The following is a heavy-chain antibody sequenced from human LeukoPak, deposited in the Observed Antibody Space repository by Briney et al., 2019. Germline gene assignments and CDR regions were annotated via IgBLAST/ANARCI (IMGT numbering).Heavy chain of an antibody. J-gene: IGHJ5*02. CDR3: AKGVRNWNYVGDWFDP. D-gene: IGHD1-7*01. Sequence: GGSLRLSCAASGFTFSSYGMHWVRQAPGKGLEWVAVISYDGSNKYYADSVKGRFTISRDNSKNTLYLQMNSLRAEDTAVYYCAKGVRNWNYVGDWFDPWGQGTLVTVSS. CDR2: ISYDGSNK. V-gene: IGHV3-30*18. CDR1: GFTFSSYG.